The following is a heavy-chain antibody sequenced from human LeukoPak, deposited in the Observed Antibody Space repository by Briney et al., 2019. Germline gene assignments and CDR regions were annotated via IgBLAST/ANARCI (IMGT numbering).Heavy chain of an antibody. D-gene: IGHD3-22*01. V-gene: IGHV1-2*02. CDR3: ARGHYYDSSEIDY. CDR2: INPNSGGT. Sequence: GASVKVSCKASGYTFTSYGISWVRQAPGQGLEWMGWINPNSGGTNYAQKFQGRVTMTRDTSISTAYMELSRLRSDDTAVYYCARGHYYDSSEIDYWGQGTLVTVSS. CDR1: GYTFTSYG. J-gene: IGHJ4*02.